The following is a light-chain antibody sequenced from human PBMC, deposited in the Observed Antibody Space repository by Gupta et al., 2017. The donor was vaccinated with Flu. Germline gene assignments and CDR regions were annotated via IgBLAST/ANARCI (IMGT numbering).Light chain of an antibody. V-gene: IGLV2-14*04. CDR2: DVS. CDR3: SSYTSSSTLDVV. J-gene: IGLJ2*01. Sequence: SDVGGYNYVSWYQQHPGNAPKLMIYDVSNRPSGVSNRFSGSKSGNTASLTISGLQAEDEADYYCSSYTSSSTLDVVFGGGTKLTVL. CDR1: SDVGGYNY.